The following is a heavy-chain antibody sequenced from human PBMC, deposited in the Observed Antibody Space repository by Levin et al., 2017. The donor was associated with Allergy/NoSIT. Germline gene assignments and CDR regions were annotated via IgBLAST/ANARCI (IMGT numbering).Heavy chain of an antibody. Sequence: ASVKVSCKASGYTFTGYYMHWVRQAPGQGLEWMGWINPNSGGTNYAQKFQGRVTMTRDTSISTAYMELSRLRSDDTAVYYCARTPPGSGYSHFDYWGQGTLVTVSS. D-gene: IGHD3-22*01. J-gene: IGHJ4*02. V-gene: IGHV1-2*02. CDR1: GYTFTGYY. CDR3: ARTPPGSGYSHFDY. CDR2: INPNSGGT.